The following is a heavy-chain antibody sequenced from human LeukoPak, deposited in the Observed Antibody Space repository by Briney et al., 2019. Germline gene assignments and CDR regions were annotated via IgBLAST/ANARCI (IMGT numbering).Heavy chain of an antibody. CDR1: GFTFSSYW. Sequence: GGSLRLSCAASGFTFSSYWMNWARQAPGKRLEWVAYVSGSGSTVYYADSVKGRFTISRDNGKSSLYLQMNSLRVEDTALYYCVRQFASWGQGTLVTVSS. CDR3: VRQFAS. J-gene: IGHJ4*02. V-gene: IGHV3-48*01. CDR2: VSGSGSTV.